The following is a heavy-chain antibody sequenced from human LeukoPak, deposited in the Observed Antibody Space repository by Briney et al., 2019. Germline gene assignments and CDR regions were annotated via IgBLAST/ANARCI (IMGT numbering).Heavy chain of an antibody. D-gene: IGHD3-3*01. CDR2: IKQDGSEK. CDR1: GFIFSSYW. J-gene: IGHJ3*02. Sequence: GGSLRLSCAASGFIFSSYWMSWVRQAPGKGLEWVDNIKQDGSEKYYVDSVKGRFTISRDNAKNSLYLQMNSLRAEDTAVYYCARSLWSGYYTDDAFDIWGQGTMVTVSS. CDR3: ARSLWSGYYTDDAFDI. V-gene: IGHV3-7*01.